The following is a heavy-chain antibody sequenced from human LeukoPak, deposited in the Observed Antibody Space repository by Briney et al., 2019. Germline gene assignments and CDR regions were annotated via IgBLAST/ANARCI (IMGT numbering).Heavy chain of an antibody. CDR2: IYYSGST. Sequence: PSETLSLTCTVSGGSISSSSYYWGWIRQPPGKGLEWIGSIYYSGSTYYNPSLKSRVTISVDTSKNQFSLKLSSVTAADTAVYYCARHLAREYFDWIPNWFDPWGQGTLVTVSS. CDR3: ARHLAREYFDWIPNWFDP. CDR1: GGSISSSSYY. V-gene: IGHV4-39*01. D-gene: IGHD3-9*01. J-gene: IGHJ5*02.